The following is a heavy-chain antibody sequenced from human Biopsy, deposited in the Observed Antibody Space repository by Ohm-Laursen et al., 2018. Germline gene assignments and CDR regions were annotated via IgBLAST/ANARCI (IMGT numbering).Heavy chain of an antibody. V-gene: IGHV4-39*01. J-gene: IGHJ5*02. CDR1: GGSVSSNTNY. CDR3: ARHPTGFWFDP. CDR2: IYNTETT. Sequence: SDTLSLTCTVSGGSVSSNTNYWAWIRQPPGKGLEWIGSIYNTETTFYNPSLKSRVTISVDTSTNQFSLKVSSVTAADTALYFCARHPTGFWFDPWGHGTLVTVSS.